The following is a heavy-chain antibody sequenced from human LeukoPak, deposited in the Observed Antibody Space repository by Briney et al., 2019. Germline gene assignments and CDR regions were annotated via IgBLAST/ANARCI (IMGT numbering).Heavy chain of an antibody. CDR2: IRSKANSYAT. CDR1: GFTFSGSA. V-gene: IGHV3-73*01. CDR3: NGINDYGDYYYMDV. D-gene: IGHD4-17*01. Sequence: PGGSLRLSCAASGFTFSGSAMHWARQASGKGLEWVGRIRSKANSYATAYAASVKGRFTISRDDSKNTAYLQMNSLKTEDTAVYYCNGINDYGDYYYMDVWGKGTTVTISS. J-gene: IGHJ6*03.